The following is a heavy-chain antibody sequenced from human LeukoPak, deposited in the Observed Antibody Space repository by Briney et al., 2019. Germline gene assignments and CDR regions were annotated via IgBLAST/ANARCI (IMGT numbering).Heavy chain of an antibody. CDR1: GFTFSSFW. D-gene: IGHD1-14*01. V-gene: IGHV3-7*01. CDR3: ARGVSGEP. J-gene: IGHJ5*02. CDR2: INQDGSGK. Sequence: GGSLRLSCAASGFTFSSFWMSWVRQAPGKGLEWVANINQDGSGKYFVDSVKGRFTISRYNAKNSLYLQMNSLRAEDTAVYYCARGVSGEPWGQGTLVTVSP.